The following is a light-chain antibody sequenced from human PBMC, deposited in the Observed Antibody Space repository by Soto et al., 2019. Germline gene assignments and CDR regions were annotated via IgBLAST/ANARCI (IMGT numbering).Light chain of an antibody. Sequence: EIVLTQSPGTLSLSPGERATLSCRASQSVSSSYLAWYQQKPGQAPRLLIYGASSRATGFPDRFSGSVSGTDFTLTISRLEPEDFAVYYCQQYGTSPYTFGKGTKLEIK. CDR3: QQYGTSPYT. CDR2: GAS. CDR1: QSVSSSY. J-gene: IGKJ2*01. V-gene: IGKV3-20*01.